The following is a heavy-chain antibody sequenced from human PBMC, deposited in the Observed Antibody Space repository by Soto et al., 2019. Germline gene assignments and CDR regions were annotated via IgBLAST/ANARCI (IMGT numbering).Heavy chain of an antibody. CDR3: TRQGLAAAGNWFDP. D-gene: IGHD6-13*01. Sequence: SLTCTVSGGSISSSSYYWGWIRQPPGKGLEWIGSIYYSGSTYYNPSLKSRVTISVDTSKNQFSLKLSSVTAADTAVYYCTRQGLAAAGNWFDPWGQGTLVTVSS. CDR2: IYYSGST. CDR1: GGSISSSSYY. V-gene: IGHV4-39*01. J-gene: IGHJ5*02.